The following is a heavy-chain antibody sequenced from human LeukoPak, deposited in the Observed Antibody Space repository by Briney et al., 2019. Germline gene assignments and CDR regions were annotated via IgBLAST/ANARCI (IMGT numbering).Heavy chain of an antibody. J-gene: IGHJ4*02. CDR1: GDCINSYY. V-gene: IGHV4-59*01. D-gene: IGHD3-10*01. CDR2: IFYRGFT. Sequence: PSETLSLTCTVSGDCINSYYWNWIRQPPGKGLEWIGYIFYRGFTNYNPSLKSRVSTSIDTSKKQFSLKLTSVTAADTAIYYCAGVFSGRRPFELWGKGTLVTVSS. CDR3: AGVFSGRRPFEL.